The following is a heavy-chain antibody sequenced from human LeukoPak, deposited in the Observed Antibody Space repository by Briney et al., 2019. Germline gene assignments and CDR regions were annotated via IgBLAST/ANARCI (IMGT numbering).Heavy chain of an antibody. V-gene: IGHV1-24*01. CDR1: GYTLTDLS. CDR2: FDPEDGET. CDR3: ATPAELVVVNAFDY. Sequence: GASVKVSCKVSGYTLTDLSMHWVRQAPGKGLEWMGGFDPEDGETIYAQKFQGRVTMTEDTSTDTAYMELSSLRSEDTAVYYCATPAELVVVNAFDYWGQGTLVNVSS. D-gene: IGHD3-22*01. J-gene: IGHJ4*02.